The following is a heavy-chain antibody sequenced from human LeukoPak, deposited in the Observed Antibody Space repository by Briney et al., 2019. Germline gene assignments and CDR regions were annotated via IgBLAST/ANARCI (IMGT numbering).Heavy chain of an antibody. CDR3: TTDPPGASDY. J-gene: IGHJ4*02. Sequence: GGSLRLSCAASGFTFSNDWMGWVRQAPGKGLEWVGRIKRQIDGGTTDYAAPVKGRFTISRDDLKNMLYLQMNSLKIEDTAVYYCTTDPPGASDYWGQGTLVTVFS. CDR1: GFTFSNDW. D-gene: IGHD1-1*01. V-gene: IGHV3-15*01. CDR2: IKRQIDGGTT.